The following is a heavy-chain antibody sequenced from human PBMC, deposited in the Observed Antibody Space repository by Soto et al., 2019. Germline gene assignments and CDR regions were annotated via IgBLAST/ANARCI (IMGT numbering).Heavy chain of an antibody. V-gene: IGHV4-34*01. CDR2: IYHSGST. D-gene: IGHD6-13*01. J-gene: IGHJ5*02. CDR1: GGSFSGYY. Sequence: SQTLSLTCAVYGGSFSGYYWSWIRQPPGKGLEWIGDIYHSGSTNYNPSLKSRVTISVDTSKNQFSLKLSSVTAADTAVYYCARVSSSSWYWFDPWGQGTLVTVSS. CDR3: ARVSSSSWYWFDP.